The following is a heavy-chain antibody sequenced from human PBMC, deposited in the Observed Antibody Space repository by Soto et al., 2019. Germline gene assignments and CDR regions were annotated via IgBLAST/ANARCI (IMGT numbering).Heavy chain of an antibody. CDR2: ISGSGGSP. J-gene: IGHJ4*02. Sequence: EVHLLESGGGLVQPGGSLRLSCAASGFTFSNYAMNWVRQAPGKGLEWVSAISGSGGSPYYADSVKGRFTISRDNSKSMLYLQMNSLRADDTAVFYCAKDKGWDYSDYGDSYFDYWGQGTLVTVSS. D-gene: IGHD4-17*01. CDR3: AKDKGWDYSDYGDSYFDY. V-gene: IGHV3-23*01. CDR1: GFTFSNYA.